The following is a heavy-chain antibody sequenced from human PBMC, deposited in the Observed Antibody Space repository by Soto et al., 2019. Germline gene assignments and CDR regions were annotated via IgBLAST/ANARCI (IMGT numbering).Heavy chain of an antibody. CDR2: IIPICPTP. D-gene: IGHD1-1*01. Sequence: QVQLVQSGAEVKKPGSSVKISCQASGGTFRTNAFSWVRQAPGQGLEWMGGIIPICPTPDYAQKFQGRVTITADESTTTTDVELSSLISEQTATYYCARDKDRQRVGGHYYYIMDVWGQGTTVTVSS. CDR3: ARDKDRQRVGGHYYYIMDV. V-gene: IGHV1-69*12. J-gene: IGHJ6*02. CDR1: GGTFRTNA.